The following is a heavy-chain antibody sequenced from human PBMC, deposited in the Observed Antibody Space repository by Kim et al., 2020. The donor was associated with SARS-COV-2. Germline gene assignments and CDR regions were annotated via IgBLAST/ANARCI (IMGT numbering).Heavy chain of an antibody. Sequence: SETLSLTCTVSGGSISNYYWSWIRQPPGKGLEWIGYMYYSGSTNYNPSLKSRVTISVDTSKNQFSLKLGSVTAADTAVYYCAGVGGWRNSVDYWGQGTLVTVSS. CDR2: MYYSGST. CDR3: AGVGGWRNSVDY. V-gene: IGHV4-59*01. J-gene: IGHJ4*02. CDR1: GGSISNYY. D-gene: IGHD6-19*01.